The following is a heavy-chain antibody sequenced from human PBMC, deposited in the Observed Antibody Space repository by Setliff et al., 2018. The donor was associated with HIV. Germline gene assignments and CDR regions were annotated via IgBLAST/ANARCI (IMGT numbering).Heavy chain of an antibody. J-gene: IGHJ4*02. D-gene: IGHD3-22*01. CDR1: GDSISRSRYY. V-gene: IGHV4-39*07. CDR2: FYYSGST. Sequence: SETLSLTCVVSGDSISRSRYYWGWIRQPPGKGLEWIGSFYYSGSTSYNPSLKSRVTISVDTSKNQFSLKLSSVTAADTAVYYCARDNHDSSGSENSYKPYYFDYWGQGTLVTVSS. CDR3: ARDNHDSSGSENSYKPYYFDY.